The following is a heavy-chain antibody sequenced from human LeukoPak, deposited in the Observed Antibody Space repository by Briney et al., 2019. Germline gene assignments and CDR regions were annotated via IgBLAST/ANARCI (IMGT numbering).Heavy chain of an antibody. CDR2: ISGSGGST. V-gene: IGHV3-23*01. Sequence: VQPGGSLRLSCAASGFTFSSYAMSWVRQAPGKGLEWVSAISGSGGSTYYADSVKGRFTISRDNSKNTLYLQMNSLRAEDTAVYYCARERYSSSSRISSVNNYYYYYGMDVWGQGTTVTVSS. D-gene: IGHD6-6*01. CDR1: GFTFSSYA. J-gene: IGHJ6*02. CDR3: ARERYSSSSRISSVNNYYYYYGMDV.